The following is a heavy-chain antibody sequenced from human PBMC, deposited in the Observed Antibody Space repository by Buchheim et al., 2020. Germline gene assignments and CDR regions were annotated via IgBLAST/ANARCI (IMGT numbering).Heavy chain of an antibody. Sequence: EVQLVESGGGLVQPGGSLRLSCAASGFTFSSYWMHWVRQAPGKGLVWVSRTNSDGSSTSYADSVKGRFTISRDNAKNTLYLRMNSLRAEDTAVYYCARDLGPLVTGLNWFDPWGQGTL. CDR3: ARDLGPLVTGLNWFDP. V-gene: IGHV3-74*01. D-gene: IGHD1-20*01. J-gene: IGHJ5*02. CDR2: TNSDGSST. CDR1: GFTFSSYW.